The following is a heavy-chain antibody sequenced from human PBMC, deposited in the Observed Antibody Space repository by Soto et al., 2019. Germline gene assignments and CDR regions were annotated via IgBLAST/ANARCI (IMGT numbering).Heavy chain of an antibody. Sequence: EVQLLESGGGLVQPGGSLRLSCAASGFTFSSYAMSWVRQAPGKGLEWVSAISGSGGSTYYADSVKGRFTISRDNSKNTLYLQLNSLRAEDTAVYYCAMCPQAYYYGSGSYYMTYDWGQGTLVT. J-gene: IGHJ4*02. CDR1: GFTFSSYA. V-gene: IGHV3-23*01. CDR2: ISGSGGST. D-gene: IGHD3-10*01. CDR3: AMCPQAYYYGSGSYYMTYD.